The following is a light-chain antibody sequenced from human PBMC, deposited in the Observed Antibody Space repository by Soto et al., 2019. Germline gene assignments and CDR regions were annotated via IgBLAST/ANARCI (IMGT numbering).Light chain of an antibody. V-gene: IGLV6-57*04. Sequence: NFMLTQPHSVSESPGETVTISCTRSSGSIASNFVQWYQQRPGSAPTIVIYEDNRRPSGVPDRFSGSIDSSSTSASLTISGLQTEDEADYYCQSYDGGIRVFGGGTKVTVL. CDR2: EDN. J-gene: IGLJ3*02. CDR3: QSYDGGIRV. CDR1: SGSIASNF.